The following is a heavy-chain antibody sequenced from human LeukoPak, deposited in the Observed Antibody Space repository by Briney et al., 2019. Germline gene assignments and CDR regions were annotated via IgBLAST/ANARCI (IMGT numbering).Heavy chain of an antibody. D-gene: IGHD5-18*01. V-gene: IGHV4-59*01. Sequence: PSETLSLTCTASGGSISSYYWSWIRQPPGKGLEWIGYIYYSGSTNYNPSLKSRVTISVDTSKNQFSLKLSSVTAADTAVYYCARRGYRDDSYYYYGMDVWGQGTTVTVSS. J-gene: IGHJ6*02. CDR3: ARRGYRDDSYYYYGMDV. CDR1: GGSISSYY. CDR2: IYYSGST.